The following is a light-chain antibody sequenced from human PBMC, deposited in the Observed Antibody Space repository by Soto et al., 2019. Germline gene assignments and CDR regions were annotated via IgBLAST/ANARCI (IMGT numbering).Light chain of an antibody. CDR2: GAS. J-gene: IGKJ1*01. CDR1: QSVSSS. Sequence: EIVLTQSPATLSLSPGERATLSCRASQSVSSSLAWYQRKPGRSPRLLIYGASTRAIGIPARFSGSGSGTEFTLTISSLQSEDFAVYYCLQYNNWWTFGQGTKVDIK. V-gene: IGKV3-15*01. CDR3: LQYNNWWT.